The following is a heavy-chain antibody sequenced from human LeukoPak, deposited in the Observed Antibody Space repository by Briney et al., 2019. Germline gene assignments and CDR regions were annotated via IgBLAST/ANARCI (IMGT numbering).Heavy chain of an antibody. CDR3: ARYGSGTSYYFDY. CDR2: IYYSGST. CDR1: GGSISSYY. Sequence: SETLSLTCTVSGGSISSYYWSWIRQPPGKGLEWIGYIYYSGSTNYNPSLKSRVTISVDTSKNQFSLKLSSVTAADTAVYYCARYGSGTSYYFDYWGQGTLGTVSS. J-gene: IGHJ4*02. V-gene: IGHV4-59*01. D-gene: IGHD3-10*01.